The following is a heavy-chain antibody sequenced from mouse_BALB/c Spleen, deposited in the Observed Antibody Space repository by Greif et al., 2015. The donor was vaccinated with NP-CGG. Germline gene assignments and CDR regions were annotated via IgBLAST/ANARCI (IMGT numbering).Heavy chain of an antibody. CDR2: ISDGGSYT. J-gene: IGHJ4*01. Sequence: DVQLVESGGGLVKPGGSLKLSCGASGFTFSDYSMYWVRQTPEKRLEWVATISDGGSYTYYPDSVKGRFTISRDNAKNNLYLQMSSMKSEDTAMYYCASMDYWGQGTSVTVSS. CDR1: GFTFSDYS. V-gene: IGHV5-4*02. CDR3: ASMDY.